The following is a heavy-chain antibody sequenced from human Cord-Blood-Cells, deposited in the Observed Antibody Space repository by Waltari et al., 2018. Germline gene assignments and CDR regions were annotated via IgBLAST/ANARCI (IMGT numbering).Heavy chain of an antibody. J-gene: IGHJ4*02. CDR1: GFTVGSNY. CDR3: ARGGVGATPFY. CDR2: IYSGGST. V-gene: IGHV3-53*01. Sequence: EVQLVGAGGGLIQPGGSLILSCAACGFTVGSNYMSWVRQAPGKGLEWVSVIYSGGSTYFSDSVKGRFTIARDNSKNTLYLQMNSLRAEDTAVYYCARGGVGATPFYWGQGTLVTVSS. D-gene: IGHD1-26*01.